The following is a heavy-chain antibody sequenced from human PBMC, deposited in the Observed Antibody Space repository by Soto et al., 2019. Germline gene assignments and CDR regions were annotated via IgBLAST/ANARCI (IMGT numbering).Heavy chain of an antibody. D-gene: IGHD6-19*01. J-gene: IGHJ4*02. CDR2: IWYDGSNK. V-gene: IGHV3-33*01. Sequence: QVQLVESGGSVVQPGRSLRLSCAASGFTFSSYGMHWVRQAPGKWLEWVAVIWYDGSNKYYADSVKGRFTISRDNSKNTLYLQMNSLRAEDTAVYYCARDMKGDSSGWLDYWGQGTLVTVSS. CDR1: GFTFSSYG. CDR3: ARDMKGDSSGWLDY.